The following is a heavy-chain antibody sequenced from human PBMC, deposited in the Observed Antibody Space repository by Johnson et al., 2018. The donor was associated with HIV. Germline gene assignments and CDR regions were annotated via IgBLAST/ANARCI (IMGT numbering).Heavy chain of an antibody. D-gene: IGHD3-22*01. CDR3: AKGHSSGYPKDAFDI. CDR1: GFTFTTYG. CDR2: IRYDGDIT. Sequence: QVQLVESGGGVVQPGRSLRLSCAASGFTFTTYGMHWVRQAPGKGLEWVAFIRYDGDITYYVDSVKGRFTISIDNSKNTLYLQINSLRTEDTAMYYCAKGHSSGYPKDAFDIWGRGTIVTVSS. J-gene: IGHJ3*02. V-gene: IGHV3-30*02.